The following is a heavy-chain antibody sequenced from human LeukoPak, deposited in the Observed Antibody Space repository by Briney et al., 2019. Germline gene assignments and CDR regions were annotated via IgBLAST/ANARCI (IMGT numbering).Heavy chain of an antibody. CDR3: ATISIAAAGVGFDP. CDR1: GYTLTELS. CDR2: FDPEDGEK. Sequence: GASVKVSCKVSGYTLTELSMHWVRQAPGKGLEWMGGFDPEDGEKIYAQKFQGRVTMTEDTSTDTAYMELSSLRSEDTAVYYCATISIAAAGVGFDPWGQGTLVTVSS. J-gene: IGHJ5*02. D-gene: IGHD6-13*01. V-gene: IGHV1-24*01.